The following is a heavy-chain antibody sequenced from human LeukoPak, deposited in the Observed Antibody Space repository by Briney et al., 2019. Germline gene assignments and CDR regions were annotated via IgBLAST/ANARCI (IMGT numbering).Heavy chain of an antibody. CDR2: ISSSSSFI. CDR1: GFTFSSYS. D-gene: IGHD3-16*01. J-gene: IGHJ4*02. Sequence: GGSLRLSCAASGFTFSSYSMNWVRQAPGKGLQWVSPISSSSSFIYYADSVKGRFTISRDNAKNSLYLQMNSLRAEDTAVYYCARDLFDDYSLDYWGQGTLVTVSS. CDR3: ARDLFDDYSLDY. V-gene: IGHV3-21*01.